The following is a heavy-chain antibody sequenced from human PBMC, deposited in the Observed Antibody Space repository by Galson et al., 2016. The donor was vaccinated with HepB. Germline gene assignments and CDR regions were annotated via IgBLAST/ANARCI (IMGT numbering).Heavy chain of an antibody. J-gene: IGHJ4*02. V-gene: IGHV3-21*01. CDR1: GFTFKTYS. CDR3: ARCTTPSCVTAGAYAY. D-gene: IGHD3-16*01. CDR2: ISSGGDYI. Sequence: SLRLSCAVSGFTFKTYSMNWIRQAPGKGLEWVSSISSGGDYIYYADSVNGRFTTARDNAKDSLFLQANSLRAEDTAVYYCARCTTPSCVTAGAYAYWGQGTLVTVSA.